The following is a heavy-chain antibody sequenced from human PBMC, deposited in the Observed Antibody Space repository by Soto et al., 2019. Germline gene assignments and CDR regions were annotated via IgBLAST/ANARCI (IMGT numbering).Heavy chain of an antibody. J-gene: IGHJ4*02. CDR2: IYHSGST. CDR3: ARYSIAARRGIDY. Sequence: SETLSLTCTVSGGSISSYSWIWIRQPPGKGLEWIGYIYHSGSTYYNPSLKSRVTISVDRSKNQFSLKLSSVTAADTAVYYCARYSIAARRGIDYWGQGTLVTVSS. CDR1: GGSISSYS. D-gene: IGHD6-6*01. V-gene: IGHV4-30-2*01.